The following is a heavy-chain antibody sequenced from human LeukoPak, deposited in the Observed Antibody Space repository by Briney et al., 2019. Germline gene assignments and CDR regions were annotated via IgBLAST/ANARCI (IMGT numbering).Heavy chain of an antibody. J-gene: IGHJ4*02. CDR1: GFTFSSYG. D-gene: IGHD6-13*01. Sequence: PGGSLRLSCAASGFTFSSYGMHWVRQAPGKGLEWVAVISYDGSNKYYADSVKGRFTISRDNSKNTLYLQMNSLRAEDTAVYYCAKGWDYFDYWGQGTLVTVSS. V-gene: IGHV3-30*18. CDR3: AKGWDYFDY. CDR2: ISYDGSNK.